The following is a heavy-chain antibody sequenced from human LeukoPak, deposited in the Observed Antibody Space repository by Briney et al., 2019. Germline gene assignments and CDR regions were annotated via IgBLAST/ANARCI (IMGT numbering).Heavy chain of an antibody. Sequence: GGSLRLSCAASGFTFSNYAIHWVRQAPGKGLEWVAVISYDGSNKYYADSVKGRFTISRDNSKNTLYLQMSSLRPEDTAVYYCANGGYTSSWYVVDYWGQGTLVTVSS. CDR2: ISYDGSNK. D-gene: IGHD6-13*01. J-gene: IGHJ4*02. V-gene: IGHV3-30*04. CDR3: ANGGYTSSWYVVDY. CDR1: GFTFSNYA.